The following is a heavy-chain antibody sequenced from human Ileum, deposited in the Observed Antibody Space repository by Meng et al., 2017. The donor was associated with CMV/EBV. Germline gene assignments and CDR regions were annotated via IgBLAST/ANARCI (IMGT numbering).Heavy chain of an antibody. CDR2: MNPNYGNT. V-gene: IGHV1-8*03. J-gene: IGHJ4*02. CDR3: ARGCDSSLDY. Sequence: ASVKVSCKASGYTFTSYDINWVRQAPGQGLEWMGWMNPNYGNTGYAQKFQGRVTITTNTSISTTYMELSSLRSEDTAVYYCARGCDSSLDYWGQGTLVTVSS. CDR1: GYTFTSYD. D-gene: IGHD6-13*01.